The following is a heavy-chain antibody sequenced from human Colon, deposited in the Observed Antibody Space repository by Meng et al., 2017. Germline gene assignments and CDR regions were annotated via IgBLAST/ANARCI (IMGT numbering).Heavy chain of an antibody. CDR1: GFTFTSYG. D-gene: IGHD2/OR15-2a*01. CDR3: VRDFLYFDY. CDR2: IWYDGSQA. Sequence: GESLKISCAASGFTFTSYGMHWVRQAPGKGLEWVAVIWYDGSQAHYADSVRGRFTISRDNSMKTLYLQMNSLRAEDTGVYYCVRDFLYFDYWGQGTLVNVSS. J-gene: IGHJ4*02. V-gene: IGHV3-33*01.